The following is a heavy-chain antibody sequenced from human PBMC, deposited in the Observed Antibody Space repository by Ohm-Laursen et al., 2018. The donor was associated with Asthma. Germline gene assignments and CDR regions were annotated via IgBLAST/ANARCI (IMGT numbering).Heavy chain of an antibody. V-gene: IGHV3-23*01. CDR1: GFTFNKHH. CDR2: IDGSGGRT. CDR3: AKDSSEVVAADEY. Sequence: SLRLSCAASGFTFNKHHMTWVRQAPGKGLEWVSAIDGSGGRTYYADSVKGRFTISRDNPRNTQYLQMNSLRAEDTAVYYCAKDSSEVVAADEYWGQGTLVTVSS. D-gene: IGHD2-15*01. J-gene: IGHJ4*02.